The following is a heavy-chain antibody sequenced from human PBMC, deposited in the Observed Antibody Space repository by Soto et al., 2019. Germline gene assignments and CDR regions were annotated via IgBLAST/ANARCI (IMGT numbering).Heavy chain of an antibody. Sequence: ASVKVSCKASGGTFSSYAISWVRQAPGQGLEWMGGIIPIFGTANYAQKFQGRVTITADESTSTAYMELSSLRSEDTAVYYCAREEASSAAFDIWGQGTMVTVSS. CDR2: IIPIFGTA. CDR3: AREEASSAAFDI. V-gene: IGHV1-69*13. J-gene: IGHJ3*02. CDR1: GGTFSSYA.